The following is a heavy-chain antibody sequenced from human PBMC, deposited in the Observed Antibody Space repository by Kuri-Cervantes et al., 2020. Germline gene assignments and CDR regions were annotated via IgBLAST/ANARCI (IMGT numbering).Heavy chain of an antibody. CDR1: GYTFTSYD. CDR2: INTKTGNP. CDR3: ARETARGYTVTGGY. Sequence: ASVKVSCKASGYTFTSYDINWVRQATGQGLEWMGWINTKTGNPTYARGFTGRFVFSLDTSVSTTYLQISSLKAEDTAVYYCARETARGYTVTGGYWGQGTLVTVSS. V-gene: IGHV7-4-1*02. D-gene: IGHD4-17*01. J-gene: IGHJ4*02.